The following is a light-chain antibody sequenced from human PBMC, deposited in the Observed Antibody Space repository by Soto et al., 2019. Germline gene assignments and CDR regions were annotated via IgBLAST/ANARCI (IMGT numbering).Light chain of an antibody. V-gene: IGKV1-5*01. CDR3: QQYNSYQGT. CDR2: DAS. Sequence: DIQMTQSPSTLSASVGDRVTITCRASQSISSWLAWYQQQPGKAPKLLIYDASSLESGVPSRFSGSGSGTEFTLTISSLQPDDFATYYCQQYNSYQGTFGQGTKVEIK. CDR1: QSISSW. J-gene: IGKJ1*01.